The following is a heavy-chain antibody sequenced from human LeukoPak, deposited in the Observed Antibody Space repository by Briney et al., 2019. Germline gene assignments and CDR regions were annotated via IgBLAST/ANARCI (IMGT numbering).Heavy chain of an antibody. D-gene: IGHD6-13*01. V-gene: IGHV4-39*01. CDR1: GGSISSSSYY. Sequence: SETLSLTCTVSGGSISSSSYYWGWIRQPPGKGLEWIGSIYYSGSTYYNPSLKSRVTISVDASKDQFSLKLSSVAAADTAVYYCARLWQQLVGIWGQGTLVTVSS. CDR3: ARLWQQLVGI. CDR2: IYYSGST. J-gene: IGHJ4*02.